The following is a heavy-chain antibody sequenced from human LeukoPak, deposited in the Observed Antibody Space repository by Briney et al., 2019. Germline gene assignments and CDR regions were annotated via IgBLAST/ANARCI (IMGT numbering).Heavy chain of an antibody. Sequence: ASVKVSCKASGYTFTSYGISWVRQAPGQGLEWMGWISAYNGNTNYAQKVQGRVTMTTDTSTSTAYMELRSLRSDDTAVYYCARHNDFNDCLDYWGQGTLVTVSS. D-gene: IGHD3-3*01. CDR3: ARHNDFNDCLDY. CDR1: GYTFTSYG. J-gene: IGHJ4*02. V-gene: IGHV1-18*01. CDR2: ISAYNGNT.